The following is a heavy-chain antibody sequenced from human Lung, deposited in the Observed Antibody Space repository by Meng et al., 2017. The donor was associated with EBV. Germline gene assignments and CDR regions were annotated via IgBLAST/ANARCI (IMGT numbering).Heavy chain of an antibody. CDR3: ARKAVLLWFGDTGGYFDY. D-gene: IGHD3-10*01. Sequence: QVQLPQWGAGLLKPSETLALTCVVSAGSFNGYYWTWIRQPPGKGLEWIGEINYSGATNYNPSLKSRVTISVDTSKSQFSLKLSSVTAADTAVYYCARKAVLLWFGDTGGYFDYWGQGTLVTVSS. CDR1: AGSFNGYY. V-gene: IGHV4-34*01. J-gene: IGHJ4*02. CDR2: INYSGAT.